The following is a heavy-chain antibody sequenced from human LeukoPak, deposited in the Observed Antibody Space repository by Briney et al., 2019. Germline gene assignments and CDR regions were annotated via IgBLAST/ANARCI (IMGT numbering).Heavy chain of an antibody. V-gene: IGHV4-39*01. D-gene: IGHD4-17*01. J-gene: IGHJ4*02. Sequence: SETLSLTCTVSGGSISSSSYYWGWIRQPPGKGLEWIGSIYYSGSTYYNPSLKSRVTISVDTSKNQFSLKLSSVTAADTAVYYSATYDYGDYTYWGQRTLVTVSS. CDR2: IYYSGST. CDR1: GGSISSSSYY. CDR3: ATYDYGDYTY.